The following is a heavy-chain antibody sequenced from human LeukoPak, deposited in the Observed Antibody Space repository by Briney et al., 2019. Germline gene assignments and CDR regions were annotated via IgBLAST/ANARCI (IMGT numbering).Heavy chain of an antibody. CDR2: ISGSSSYI. J-gene: IGHJ4*02. V-gene: IGHV3-21*01. Sequence: GGSLRLSCAASGFTFSSYSMNWVRQAPGKGLEWVSSISGSSSYIYYADSVKGRFTISRDNAKNSLYLQMNSLRAEDTAVYYCAPIPAAGSSWYVDYWGQGTLVTVSS. D-gene: IGHD6-13*01. CDR1: GFTFSSYS. CDR3: APIPAAGSSWYVDY.